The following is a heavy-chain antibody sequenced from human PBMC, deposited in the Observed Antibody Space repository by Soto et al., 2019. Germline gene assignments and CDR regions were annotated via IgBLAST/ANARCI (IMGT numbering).Heavy chain of an antibody. CDR2: ISSSSTYI. CDR1: VFTLSSYS. Sequence: PGGSLRLSCASSVFTLSSYSMNCVRHSPGKWLEWVSSISSSSTYIYYEDSVQGRFNISRDNAKNSEYLQMNSLRAEDTAVYYCARADLGVSDTIHFDSLGRGTLVNVSS. D-gene: IGHD3-16*01. V-gene: IGHV3-21*01. CDR3: ARADLGVSDTIHFDS. J-gene: IGHJ4*02.